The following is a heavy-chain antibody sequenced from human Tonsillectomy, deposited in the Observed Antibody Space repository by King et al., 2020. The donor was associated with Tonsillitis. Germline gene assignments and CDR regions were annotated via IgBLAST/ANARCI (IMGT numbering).Heavy chain of an antibody. CDR3: ARDDYGEGYYGMDV. D-gene: IGHD4-17*01. Sequence: QLQESGPGLVKPSQTLSLTCTVSGGSISSVGYYWSWIRQHPGKGLEWIGYIYYSGSTYYNPSLKSRVTISVDTSKNQFSLKLSSVTAADTAVYYCARDDYGEGYYGMDVWGQGTTVTVSS. CDR1: GGSISSVGYY. CDR2: IYYSGST. J-gene: IGHJ6*02. V-gene: IGHV4-31*03.